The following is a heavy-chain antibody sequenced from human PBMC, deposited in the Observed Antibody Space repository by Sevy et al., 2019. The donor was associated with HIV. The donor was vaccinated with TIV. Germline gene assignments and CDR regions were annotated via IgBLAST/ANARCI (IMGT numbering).Heavy chain of an antibody. J-gene: IGHJ3*02. D-gene: IGHD3-10*01. CDR2: IRHDGSTK. CDR3: AKGLGMVQGALLSDDI. CDR1: GFSFNSYG. Sequence: GGSLRLSCAASGFSFNSYGMLWVRQAPGKGLEWVAFIRHDGSTKYYVDSAKGRFTISRDNSKNTLYLQMNSLRAEDTAVYYCAKGLGMVQGALLSDDIWGQGTMVTVSS. V-gene: IGHV3-30*02.